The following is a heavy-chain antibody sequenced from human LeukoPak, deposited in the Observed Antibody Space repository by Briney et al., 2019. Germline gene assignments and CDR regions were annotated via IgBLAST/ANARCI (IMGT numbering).Heavy chain of an antibody. CDR2: INTDGRTI. D-gene: IGHD2-2*01. CDR1: GFTFSHYG. Sequence: GGSLRLSCAASGFTFSHYGMHWVRQAPGKGLVWVSRINTDGRTITYADSVKGRFAISRDNAKNSLYLQMNSLRAEDTAVYYCARGAGYCTSTSCHLWSDYWGQGTLVTVSS. V-gene: IGHV3-74*01. J-gene: IGHJ4*02. CDR3: ARGAGYCTSTSCHLWSDY.